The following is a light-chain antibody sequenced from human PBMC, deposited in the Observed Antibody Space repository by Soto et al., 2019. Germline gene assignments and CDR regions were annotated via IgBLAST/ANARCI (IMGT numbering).Light chain of an antibody. CDR3: QQSYRTPRT. CDR1: QSISSY. V-gene: IGKV1-39*01. Sequence: DIQMTQSPSSLSASVGDRVTITCRASQSISSYLNWYQQKPGKAPKFLIYAASSLQSGVPSRFSGSGSGTDFTLTISSLQPEDFATYYFQQSYRTPRTFGQGTKVEIK. CDR2: AAS. J-gene: IGKJ1*01.